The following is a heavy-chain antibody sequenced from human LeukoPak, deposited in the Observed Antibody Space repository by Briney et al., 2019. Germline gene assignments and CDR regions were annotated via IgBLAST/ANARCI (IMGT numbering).Heavy chain of an antibody. CDR1: GFTFTSSA. V-gene: IGHV1-58*02. D-gene: IGHD3-22*01. Sequence: SVKVSCKASGFTFTSSAMQWVRQARGQRLEWIGWIVVGSGNTNYAQKFQERVTITRDMSTSTAYMELSSLRSEDTAVYYCAVSYDSSGYYDDWGQGTLVTVSS. CDR3: AVSYDSSGYYDD. CDR2: IVVGSGNT. J-gene: IGHJ4*02.